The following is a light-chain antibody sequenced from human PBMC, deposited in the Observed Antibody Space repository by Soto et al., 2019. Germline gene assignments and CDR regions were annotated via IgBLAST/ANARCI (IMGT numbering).Light chain of an antibody. V-gene: IGKV1-5*03. CDR3: QHYNSYSEA. Sequence: DIQMTQSPSTLSGSVXDRVTITCRASQTISSWLAWYQQKPGKAPKLLIYKASTLKSGVPSRFSGSGSGTEFTLTISSLQPDDFATYYCQHYNSYSEAFGQGTKVDI. CDR1: QTISSW. J-gene: IGKJ1*01. CDR2: KAS.